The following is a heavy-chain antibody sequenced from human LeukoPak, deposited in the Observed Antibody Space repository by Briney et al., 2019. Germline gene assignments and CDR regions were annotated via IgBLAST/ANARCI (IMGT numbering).Heavy chain of an antibody. J-gene: IGHJ6*03. CDR2: INSSGGST. V-gene: IGHV1-46*01. D-gene: IGHD6-13*01. CDR1: GYTFTSYY. Sequence: GASVKVSCKASGYTFTSYYLHWVRQAPGQGLEWMGIINSSGGSTTYAQKFQGSVTMTRDTSTSTVYMELSSLRSEDTAVYYCAAAAPHYYYMDVWGKGTTVTVSS. CDR3: AAAAPHYYYMDV.